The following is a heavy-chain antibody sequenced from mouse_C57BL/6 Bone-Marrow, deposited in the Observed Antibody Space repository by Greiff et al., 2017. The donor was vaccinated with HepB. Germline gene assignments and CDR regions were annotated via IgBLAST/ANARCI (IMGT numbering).Heavy chain of an antibody. CDR3: ARLGITTGYYFDY. CDR1: GFTFSDYG. J-gene: IGHJ2*01. Sequence: EVKLVESGGGLVKPGGSLKLSCAASGFTFSDYGMHWVRQAPEKGLEWVAYISSGSSTIYYADTVKGRFTISRDNAKNTLYLQMSRLKSEDTAMYYCARLGITTGYYFDYWGQGTTLTVSS. V-gene: IGHV5-17*03. CDR2: ISSGSSTI. D-gene: IGHD2-4*01.